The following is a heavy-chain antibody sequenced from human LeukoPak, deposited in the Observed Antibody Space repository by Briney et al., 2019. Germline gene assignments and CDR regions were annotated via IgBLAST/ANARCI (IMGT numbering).Heavy chain of an antibody. CDR3: ARGEGAGYCSGGSCRNFDF. V-gene: IGHV1-46*03. CDR1: GYTFTSYY. Sequence: ASVKVSCKASGYTFTSYYKHWVRQAPRQGLEWKGIINPSCGSRTYAQKFQGRVTMTRDTSTSKVYMELSSLRSEDTAVYYCARGEGAGYCSGGSCRNFDFWGQGTLVTVSS. D-gene: IGHD2-15*01. J-gene: IGHJ4*02. CDR2: INPSCGSR.